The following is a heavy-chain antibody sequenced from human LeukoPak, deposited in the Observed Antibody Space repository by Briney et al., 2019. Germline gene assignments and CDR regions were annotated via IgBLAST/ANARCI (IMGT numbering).Heavy chain of an antibody. J-gene: IGHJ6*02. D-gene: IGHD3-10*01. CDR2: ISSSGSTI. CDR3: ARGPMVRGVMVYYYYGMDV. CDR1: GFTFSDYY. V-gene: IGHV3-11*01. Sequence: GGSLRLSCAASGFTFSDYYMSWIRQAPGKGLEWVSYISSSGSTIYYADSVKGRFTISRDNAKNSLYLQMNSLRAEDTAVYNCARGPMVRGVMVYYYYGMDVWGQGTTVTVSS.